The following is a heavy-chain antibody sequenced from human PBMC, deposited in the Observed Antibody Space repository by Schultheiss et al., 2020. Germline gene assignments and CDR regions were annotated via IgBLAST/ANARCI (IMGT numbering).Heavy chain of an antibody. CDR3: ARDLENMITFGAGDY. V-gene: IGHV1-18*01. CDR1: GYTFTSYG. D-gene: IGHD3-16*01. CDR2: ISAYNGNT. Sequence: ASVKVYCKASGYTFTSYGISWVRQAPGQGLEWMGWISAYNGNTNYAQKLQGRVTMTTDTSTSTAYMELRSLRSDDTAVYYCARDLENMITFGAGDYWGQGTLVTVSS. J-gene: IGHJ4*02.